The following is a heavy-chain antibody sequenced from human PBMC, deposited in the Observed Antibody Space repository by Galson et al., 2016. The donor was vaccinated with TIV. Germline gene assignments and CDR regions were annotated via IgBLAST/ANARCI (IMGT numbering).Heavy chain of an antibody. Sequence: SVKVSCKASGVTFSYFAFSWVRQAPGQGLEWMGGIVPMFGTTNYAQKFQGRVTISADESTTTAYLELRSLRSEDTAVYYCAKDRNTAMDTYHYYYGMDVWGQGTTVIVSS. V-gene: IGHV1-69*13. CDR3: AKDRNTAMDTYHYYYGMDV. J-gene: IGHJ6*02. CDR2: IVPMFGTT. D-gene: IGHD5-18*01. CDR1: GVTFSYFA.